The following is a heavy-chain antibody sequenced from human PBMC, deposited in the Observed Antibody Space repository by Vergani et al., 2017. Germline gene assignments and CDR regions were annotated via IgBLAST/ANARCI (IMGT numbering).Heavy chain of an antibody. CDR1: RYTFTSYG. Sequence: QVLLVQSGAEVKTPGASVKVSCKASRYTFTSYGISWVRQAPGQGLEWMGWISAYNGNTNYAQNLQGRVTMTTDTSTSTAYMELRILRSDDTAVYYCAGIDCSGGGCYSPFDYWGQGTLVTVSS. CDR2: ISAYNGNT. V-gene: IGHV1-18*01. D-gene: IGHD2-15*01. J-gene: IGHJ4*02. CDR3: AGIDCSGGGCYSPFDY.